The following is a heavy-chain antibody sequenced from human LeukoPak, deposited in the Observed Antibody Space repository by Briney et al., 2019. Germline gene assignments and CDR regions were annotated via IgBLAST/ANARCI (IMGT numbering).Heavy chain of an antibody. CDR2: IYYSGST. Sequence: SETLSLTCTVSGDSISTYYWSWIRQPPGKGLEWIGYIYYSGSTNYNPSLKSRVTISVDTSKNQFSLKLSSVTAADTAVYYCARGVYDFWSGYWYYYYGMDVWGQGTTVTVSS. CDR1: GDSISTYY. D-gene: IGHD3-3*01. CDR3: ARGVYDFWSGYWYYYYGMDV. V-gene: IGHV4-59*01. J-gene: IGHJ6*02.